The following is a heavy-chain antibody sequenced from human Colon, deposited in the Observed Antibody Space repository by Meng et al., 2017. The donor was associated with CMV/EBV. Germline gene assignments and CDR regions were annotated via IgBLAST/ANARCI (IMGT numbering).Heavy chain of an antibody. Sequence: GESLKISCAASGFTFNDYAMHWVRQAPGKGLEWISYISSSGSDIYYADSVKGRFTISRDNAKNSLYLQMNSLRAEDTAVYYCARDGRGYSANGLYYYYGLDVWGRGTTVTVSS. CDR1: GFTFNDYA. D-gene: IGHD5-12*01. J-gene: IGHJ6*02. CDR2: ISSSGSDI. V-gene: IGHV3-48*03. CDR3: ARDGRGYSANGLYYYYGLDV.